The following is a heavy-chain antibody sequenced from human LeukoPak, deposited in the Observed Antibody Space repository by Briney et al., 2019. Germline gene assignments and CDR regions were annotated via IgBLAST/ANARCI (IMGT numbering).Heavy chain of an antibody. CDR1: GFTFSSYG. CDR3: ARKNMVREYYFDY. D-gene: IGHD3-10*01. Sequence: PGGSLRLSCAASGFTFSSYGMHWVRQAPGKGLEWVAVIWYDGSNKYYADSVKGRFTISRDNSKNTLYLQMNSLRAEDTAVYYCARKNMVREYYFDYWGQGTLVTVSS. V-gene: IGHV3-33*01. J-gene: IGHJ4*02. CDR2: IWYDGSNK.